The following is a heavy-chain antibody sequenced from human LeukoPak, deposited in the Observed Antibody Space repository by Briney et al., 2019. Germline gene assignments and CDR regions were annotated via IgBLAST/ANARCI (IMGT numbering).Heavy chain of an antibody. Sequence: GGSLRLSCAASGFTFSRSAMHWVRQAPGKGLEWVAVMSYDGSSKYYADSVKVRFTISRDNSKNTLYLQMNSLRAEDTAVYYCAKARMYSNSDCFDSWGQGALVTVSS. CDR1: GFTFSRSA. CDR2: MSYDGSSK. D-gene: IGHD6-6*01. J-gene: IGHJ4*02. CDR3: AKARMYSNSDCFDS. V-gene: IGHV3-30-3*01.